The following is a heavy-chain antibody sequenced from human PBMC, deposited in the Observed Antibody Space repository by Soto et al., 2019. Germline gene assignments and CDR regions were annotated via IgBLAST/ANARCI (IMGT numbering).Heavy chain of an antibody. CDR1: GFTFSSYA. D-gene: IGHD6-13*01. CDR2: ISDSGGST. CDR3: AEALRPGSWYCVLDH. Sequence: EVQLLESGGGLVQPGGSLRLSCAASGFTFSSYAMSWVRQAPGKGLEWVSGISDSGGSTHYADSVKGRFTISSDDSKNMLYLHMNSLRAEDTAVYYCAEALRPGSWYCVLDHWGQGTLVTVSS. J-gene: IGHJ4*02. V-gene: IGHV3-23*01.